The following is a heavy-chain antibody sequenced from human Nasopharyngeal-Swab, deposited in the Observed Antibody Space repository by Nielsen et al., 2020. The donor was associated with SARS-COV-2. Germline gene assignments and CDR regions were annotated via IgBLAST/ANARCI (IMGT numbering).Heavy chain of an antibody. D-gene: IGHD4-17*01. Sequence: GGSLRLSCAASGFTFSDYYMSWIRQAPGKGLEWVSYISSSGSTIYYADSVKGRFTISRDNAKNSLYLQMNSLRAEDTAVYYCASYTTVTTRYDYWGQGTLVTVSS. CDR2: ISSSGSTI. J-gene: IGHJ4*02. V-gene: IGHV3-11*04. CDR1: GFTFSDYY. CDR3: ASYTTVTTRYDY.